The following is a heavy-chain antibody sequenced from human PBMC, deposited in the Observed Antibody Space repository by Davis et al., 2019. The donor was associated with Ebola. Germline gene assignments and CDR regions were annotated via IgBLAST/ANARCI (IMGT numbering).Heavy chain of an antibody. CDR1: GFSLSTSGMR. V-gene: IGHV2-70*04. CDR3: ARTLGYYSGGSCYDWFDP. D-gene: IGHD2-15*01. CDR2: IDWDAAT. J-gene: IGHJ5*02. Sequence: SGPTLVKPTQTLTLTCTFSGFSLSTSGMRVSWIRQPPGKALEWLARIDWDAATFYSTSLKTRLTISKDTSQNQVVLTMTNMDPVDTATYYCARTLGYYSGGSCYDWFDPWGQGTLVTVSS.